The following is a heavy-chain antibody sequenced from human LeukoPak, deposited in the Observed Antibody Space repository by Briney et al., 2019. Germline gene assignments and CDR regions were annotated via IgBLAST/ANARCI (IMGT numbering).Heavy chain of an antibody. CDR2: IYYSGST. V-gene: IGHV4-39*01. D-gene: IGHD6-19*01. J-gene: IGHJ4*02. Sequence: SETLSLTCTVSGGSISSSSYYWGWIRQPPGKGLEWIGSIYYSGSTYYNPSLKSRVTISVDTSKNQFSLKLSSVTAADTAVYYCARHVRRSGYSSGWLIDYWGQGTLVTVSS. CDR1: GGSISSSSYY. CDR3: ARHVRRSGYSSGWLIDY.